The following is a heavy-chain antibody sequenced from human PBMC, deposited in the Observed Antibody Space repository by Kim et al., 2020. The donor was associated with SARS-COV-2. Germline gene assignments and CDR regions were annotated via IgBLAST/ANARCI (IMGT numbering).Heavy chain of an antibody. V-gene: IGHV4-39*01. J-gene: IGHJ6*02. CDR3: AKGSGSSYYYGMDV. D-gene: IGHD3-10*01. Sequence: PSLKRRVTISAATSKNPFSLKLSSVTAADTAVYYCAKGSGSSYYYGMDVWGQGTTVTVSS.